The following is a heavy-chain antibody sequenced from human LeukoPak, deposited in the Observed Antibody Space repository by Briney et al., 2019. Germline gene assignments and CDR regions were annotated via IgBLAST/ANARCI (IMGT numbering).Heavy chain of an antibody. CDR3: ASLVLSGDYDY. D-gene: IGHD4-17*01. J-gene: IGHJ4*02. V-gene: IGHV4-59*08. CDR2: IYYSGST. Sequence: SETLSLTCTVSGGSISSYYWSWIRQPPGKGLEWIGYIYYSGSTNYNPSLKSRVTISVDTSKNQFSLKLSSVTAADTAVYYCASLVLSGDYDYWGQGTLVTVSS. CDR1: GGSISSYY.